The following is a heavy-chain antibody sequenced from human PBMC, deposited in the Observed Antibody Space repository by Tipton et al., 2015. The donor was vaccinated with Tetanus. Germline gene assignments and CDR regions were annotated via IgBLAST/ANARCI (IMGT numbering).Heavy chain of an antibody. CDR1: GFTFSSYA. D-gene: IGHD6-13*01. CDR3: AKQHSSSWYTGSLDY. Sequence: SLRLSCAASGFTFSSYAMSWVRQAPGKGLEWVSAISGSGGSTYYADSVRGRFTISRDNSKNTLYLQMNSLRAEDTAVYYCAKQHSSSWYTGSLDYWGQGTLVTVSS. CDR2: ISGSGGST. V-gene: IGHV3-23*01. J-gene: IGHJ4*02.